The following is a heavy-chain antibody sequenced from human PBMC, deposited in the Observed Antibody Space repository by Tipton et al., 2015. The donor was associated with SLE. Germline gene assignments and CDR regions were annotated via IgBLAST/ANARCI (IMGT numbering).Heavy chain of an antibody. CDR2: IYYSGST. V-gene: IGHV4-59*01. Sequence: TLSLTCTVSGGSISSYYWSWIRQPPGKGLEWIGYIYYSGSTNYNPSLKSRVTISVDTSKNQFSLKLSSVTAADTAVYYCARGPYDFWSGYLYYFDYWGQGTLVTVSS. D-gene: IGHD3-3*01. J-gene: IGHJ4*02. CDR3: ARGPYDFWSGYLYYFDY. CDR1: GGSISSYY.